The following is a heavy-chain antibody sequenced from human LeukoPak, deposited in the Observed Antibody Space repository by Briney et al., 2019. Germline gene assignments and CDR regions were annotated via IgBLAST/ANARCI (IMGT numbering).Heavy chain of an antibody. CDR3: ARDWSGWTQDY. CDR2: ISSSGSTI. Sequence: GGSLRLSCAASGFTFSSYEMNWVRQAPGKGLEWVSYISSSGSTIYYADSVKGRFTISRDNAKNSLYLQMNSLRAEDTAVYYCARDWSGWTQDYWGQGTLVTVSS. D-gene: IGHD3-3*01. V-gene: IGHV3-48*03. J-gene: IGHJ4*02. CDR1: GFTFSSYE.